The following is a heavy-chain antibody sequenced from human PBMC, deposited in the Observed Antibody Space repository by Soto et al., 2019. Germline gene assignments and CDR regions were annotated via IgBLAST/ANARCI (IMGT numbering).Heavy chain of an antibody. D-gene: IGHD3-3*01. CDR2: IYYSGST. Sequence: PSETLSLTCTVSGGSISSYYWSWIRQPPGKGLEWIGYIYYSGSTNYNPSLKSRVTISVDMSKNQFSLKLSSVTAADTAVYYCARGLMRGYYRVDALKTWGQGTRVT. CDR1: GGSISSYY. CDR3: ARGLMRGYYRVDALKT. J-gene: IGHJ3*02. V-gene: IGHV4-59*01.